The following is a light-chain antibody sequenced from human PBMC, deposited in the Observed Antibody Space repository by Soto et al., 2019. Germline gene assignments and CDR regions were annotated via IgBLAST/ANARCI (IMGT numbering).Light chain of an antibody. V-gene: IGKV3-15*01. J-gene: IGKJ4*01. Sequence: EIVMTQSPATLSVSAGERATLSCRASQSVSSNLAWYQQKPGQAPRLLIYGASTRATGIPARFSGSGSGTDFTLTISSLQSEDFAVYYCQQYTSNWPLTFGGGTKVEIK. CDR2: GAS. CDR1: QSVSSN. CDR3: QQYTSNWPLT.